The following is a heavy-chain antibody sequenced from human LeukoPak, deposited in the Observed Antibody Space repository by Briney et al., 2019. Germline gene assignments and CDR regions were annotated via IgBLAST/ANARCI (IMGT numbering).Heavy chain of an antibody. D-gene: IGHD3-22*01. CDR1: GYSISSGYY. J-gene: IGHJ4*02. CDR2: IYHSGST. CDR3: AREGGHYYDSSGYYYDY. Sequence: SETLSLTCTVSGYSISSGYYWGWIRQPPGKGLEWIGSIYHSGSTYYNPSLKSRVTISVDTSKNQFSLKLSSVTAADTAVYYCAREGGHYYDSSGYYYDYWGQGTLVTVSS. V-gene: IGHV4-38-2*02.